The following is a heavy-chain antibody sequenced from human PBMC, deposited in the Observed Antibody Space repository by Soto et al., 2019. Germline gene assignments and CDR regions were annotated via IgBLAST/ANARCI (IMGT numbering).Heavy chain of an antibody. Sequence: GESLKISCKGSGYSFTSYWISWVRQMPGKGLEWMGRIDPSDSYTNYNPSLKSRVTISVDTSKNQFSLKLSSVTAADTAVYYCARVRDVPAATPNYYYYYMDVWGKGTTVTVSS. V-gene: IGHV5-10-1*01. CDR2: IDPSDSYT. CDR1: GYSFTSYW. D-gene: IGHD2-2*01. CDR3: ARVRDVPAATPNYYYYYMDV. J-gene: IGHJ6*03.